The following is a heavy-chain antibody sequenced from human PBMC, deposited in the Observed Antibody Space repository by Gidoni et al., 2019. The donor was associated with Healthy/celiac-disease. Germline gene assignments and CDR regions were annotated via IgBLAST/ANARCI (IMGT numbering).Heavy chain of an antibody. CDR2: ISSSGRTI. Sequence: EVQLVESGGGLVQPGGSLRLSCAASGFTFSSYEMNWVRQAPGKGLAWVSYISSSGRTIYYADSVKGRFTISRDNAKNSLYLQMNSLRAEDPAVYYCAREGKSSSGWYAAYYYYYGMDVWGQGTTVTVSS. D-gene: IGHD6-19*01. CDR1: GFTFSSYE. V-gene: IGHV3-48*03. CDR3: AREGKSSSGWYAAYYYYYGMDV. J-gene: IGHJ6*02.